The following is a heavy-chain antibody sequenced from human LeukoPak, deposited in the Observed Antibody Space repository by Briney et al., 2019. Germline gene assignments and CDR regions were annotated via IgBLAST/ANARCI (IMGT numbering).Heavy chain of an antibody. CDR3: ARVVIAANPDAFDN. CDR1: GFTVSNYS. CDR2: ISSSSSTI. Sequence: GGSLRPACAASGFTVSNYSINWVRQAPGKGLEWLSYISSSSSTIYYAHSVKGRFTISRDNAKNSLYLQMNSLRDEDTAVYYCARVVIAANPDAFDNWGQGTMVTVSS. D-gene: IGHD2-15*01. J-gene: IGHJ3*02. V-gene: IGHV3-48*02.